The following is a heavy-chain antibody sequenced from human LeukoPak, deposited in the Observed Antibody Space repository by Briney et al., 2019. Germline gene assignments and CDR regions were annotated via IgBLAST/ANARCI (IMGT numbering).Heavy chain of an antibody. CDR3: ARRPYGVNWFDP. Sequence: SETLSLTCTVSGGSISSSSYYWSWIRQPPGKGLEWIGSIYYSGSTYYNPSLKSRVTISVDTSKNQFSLKLSSVTAADTAVYYCARRPYGVNWFDPWGQGTLVTVSS. CDR2: IYYSGST. J-gene: IGHJ5*02. CDR1: GGSISSSSYY. V-gene: IGHV4-39*01. D-gene: IGHD3-16*01.